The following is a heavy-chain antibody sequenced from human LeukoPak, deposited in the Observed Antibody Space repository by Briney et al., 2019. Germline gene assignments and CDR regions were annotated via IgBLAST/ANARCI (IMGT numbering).Heavy chain of an antibody. Sequence: PSETLSLTCTVSGGSISSSSYYWGWIRHPPGKGLEWIGSIYYSGSTYYKPSLKSRVTISVDTSKNQFSLKLSSVTAADTAVYYCARYNWNLSNYYYYYYYMDVWGKGTTVTVSS. CDR1: GGSISSSSYY. V-gene: IGHV4-39*07. CDR2: IYYSGST. CDR3: ARYNWNLSNYYYYYYYMDV. J-gene: IGHJ6*03. D-gene: IGHD1-20*01.